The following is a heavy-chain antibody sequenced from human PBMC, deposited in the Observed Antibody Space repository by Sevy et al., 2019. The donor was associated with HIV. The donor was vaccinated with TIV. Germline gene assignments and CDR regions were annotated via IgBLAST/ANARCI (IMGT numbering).Heavy chain of an antibody. J-gene: IGHJ4*02. Sequence: ASVKVSCKASGYTFTKYYIHWVRQAPGQGPEGMGWINPSNNTTIYARNFQGRINMTRDTSISTAYMDLAWLRSDDTAIYYCARGKGSYGYVYWGQGTLVTVSS. V-gene: IGHV1-2*02. D-gene: IGHD5-18*01. CDR2: INPSNNTT. CDR3: ARGKGSYGYVY. CDR1: GYTFTKYY.